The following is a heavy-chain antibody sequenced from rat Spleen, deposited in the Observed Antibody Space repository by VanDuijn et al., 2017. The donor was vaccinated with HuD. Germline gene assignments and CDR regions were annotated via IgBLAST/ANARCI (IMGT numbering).Heavy chain of an antibody. V-gene: IGHV5-22*01. J-gene: IGHJ2*01. CDR2: ISYEGSST. CDR3: TTGVY. CDR1: GFTFSDYY. Sequence: EVQLVESGGGLVQPGRSLKLSCAASGFTFSDYYMAWVRQAPKKGLEWVASISYEGSSTYYGDSVKGRFTISRDNAGSTLYLQMDSLRSEDTATYYCTTGVYWGQGVMVTVSS. D-gene: IGHD4-3*01.